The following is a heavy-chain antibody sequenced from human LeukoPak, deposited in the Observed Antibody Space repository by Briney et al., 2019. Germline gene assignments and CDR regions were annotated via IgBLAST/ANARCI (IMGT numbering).Heavy chain of an antibody. CDR2: IYTTGST. V-gene: IGHV4-4*07. D-gene: IGHD2-15*01. Sequence: SETLSLTCTVSGGSISSHYWNWIRQPAGKGLEWIGRIYTTGSTNYNPSLKSRVTISVDMSKNQFSLKLSSVTAADTAIYSCARPRLEYCSGGSCFDAFDIWGQGTMVTVSS. CDR3: ARPRLEYCSGGSCFDAFDI. CDR1: GGSISSHY. J-gene: IGHJ3*02.